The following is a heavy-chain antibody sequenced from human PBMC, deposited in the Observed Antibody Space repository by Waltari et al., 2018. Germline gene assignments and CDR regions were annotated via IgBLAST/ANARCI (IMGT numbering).Heavy chain of an antibody. CDR1: GFTFSSYW. CDR2: IKQDGSEK. D-gene: IGHD4-17*01. Sequence: EVQLVESGGGLVQPGGSLRLSCAASGFTFSSYWMSWGRQAPGKGLEWVANIKQDGSEKYYVDSVKGRFTISRDNAKNSLYLQMNSLRAEDTAVYYCARETTVRPYYFDYWGQGTLVTVSS. J-gene: IGHJ4*02. V-gene: IGHV3-7*01. CDR3: ARETTVRPYYFDY.